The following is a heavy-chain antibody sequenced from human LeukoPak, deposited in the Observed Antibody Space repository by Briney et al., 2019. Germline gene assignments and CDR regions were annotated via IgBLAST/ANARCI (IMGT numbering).Heavy chain of an antibody. V-gene: IGHV3-21*01. CDR1: GFTFSSYS. CDR3: AIDYSWGSYSY. CDR2: ISSSSSYI. D-gene: IGHD3-16*01. Sequence: GGSLRLSCAASGFTFSSYSMNWVRQAPGKGLEWVSSISSSSSYIYYADSVKGRFTISRDNAKNSLYLQMNSRRAEDTAVYYCAIDYSWGSYSYWGQGTLVTVSS. J-gene: IGHJ4*02.